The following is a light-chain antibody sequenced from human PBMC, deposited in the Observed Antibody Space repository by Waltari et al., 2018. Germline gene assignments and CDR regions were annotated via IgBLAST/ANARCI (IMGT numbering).Light chain of an antibody. CDR2: GAS. Sequence: EIVLTQSPGTLSLSPGARATLSCRASQTVRTTYLAWYQQKPGQAPTLLIYGASSRATGIPDRFSGSGSGTDFSLTISSLEPEDSAVYYCQHHFRLPATFGQGTKVEIK. J-gene: IGKJ1*01. CDR1: QTVRTTY. V-gene: IGKV3-20*01. CDR3: QHHFRLPAT.